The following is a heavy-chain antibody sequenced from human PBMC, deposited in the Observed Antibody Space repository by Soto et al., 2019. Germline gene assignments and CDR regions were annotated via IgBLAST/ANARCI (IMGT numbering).Heavy chain of an antibody. CDR2: IYSGGST. Sequence: GGSLRLSCAASGFTVSSNYMTWVRQAPGKGLEWVSLIYSGGSTYYANSVKGRFTISRDNSKNTLYLQMNSLGVEGTAVYYCAKIHSSGYFECVDSWGQGTLVTVSS. CDR1: GFTVSSNY. V-gene: IGHV3-53*01. CDR3: AKIHSSGYFECVDS. D-gene: IGHD3-22*01. J-gene: IGHJ4*02.